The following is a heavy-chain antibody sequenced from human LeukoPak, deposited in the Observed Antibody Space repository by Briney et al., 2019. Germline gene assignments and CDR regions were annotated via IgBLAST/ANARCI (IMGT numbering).Heavy chain of an antibody. CDR2: ISSSSSTI. Sequence: GGSLRLSCAASGFTFSSYSMNWVRQAPGKGLEWVSYISSSSSTIYYADSVKGRFTISRDNAKNSLYLQMNSLRAEDTAVYYCARVFSGVVVVIRADYYYMDVWGKGTTVTVSS. D-gene: IGHD3-22*01. V-gene: IGHV3-48*01. CDR1: GFTFSSYS. J-gene: IGHJ6*03. CDR3: ARVFSGVVVVIRADYYYMDV.